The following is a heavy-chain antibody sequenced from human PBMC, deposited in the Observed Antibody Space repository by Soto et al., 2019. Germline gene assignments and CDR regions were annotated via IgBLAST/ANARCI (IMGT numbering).Heavy chain of an antibody. V-gene: IGHV1-2*04. CDR3: ARLEGYSYGYYATDVDY. CDR1: GYTFTGYY. J-gene: IGHJ4*02. CDR2: INPNSGGT. Sequence: ASVKVSCKASGYTFTGYYMHWVRQAPGQGLEWMGWINPNSGGTNYAQKFQGWVTMTTDTSTSTAYMELSRLRSDDTAVYYCARLEGYSYGYYATDVDYWGQGTLVTVSS. D-gene: IGHD5-18*01.